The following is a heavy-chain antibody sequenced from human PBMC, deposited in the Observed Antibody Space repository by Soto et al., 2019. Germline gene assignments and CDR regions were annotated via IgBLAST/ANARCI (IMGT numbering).Heavy chain of an antibody. V-gene: IGHV4-39*01. J-gene: IGHJ4*02. Sequence: PSETLSLTCTVSGGSISSSSYYWGWIRQPPGKGLEWIGSIYYSGSTYYNPSLKSRVTISVDTSKNQFSLKLSSVTAADTAVYYCARERRITMVRGVIRGGDFDYWGRGTLVTVSS. CDR1: GGSISSSSYY. CDR3: ARERRITMVRGVIRGGDFDY. CDR2: IYYSGST. D-gene: IGHD3-10*01.